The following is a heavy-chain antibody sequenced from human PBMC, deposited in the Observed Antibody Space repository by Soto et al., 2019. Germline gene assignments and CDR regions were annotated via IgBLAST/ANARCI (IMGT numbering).Heavy chain of an antibody. CDR3: AKVEITMVRGVIEGPGW. CDR1: GFTFSSYG. Sequence: GGSLRLSCAASGFTFSSYGMHWVRQAPGKGLEWVAVISYDGNNRYYADSVKGRFTISRDNSKNTLYLQMNSLTTEDTAVYYCAKVEITMVRGVIEGPGWWGQGTLVTVSS. J-gene: IGHJ4*02. CDR2: ISYDGNNR. V-gene: IGHV3-30*18. D-gene: IGHD3-10*01.